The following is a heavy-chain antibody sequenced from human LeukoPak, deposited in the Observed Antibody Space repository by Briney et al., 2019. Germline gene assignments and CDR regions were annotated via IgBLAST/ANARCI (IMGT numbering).Heavy chain of an antibody. J-gene: IGHJ3*02. D-gene: IGHD5-18*01. CDR2: IQHDGSGQ. CDR3: AKFDTVMVNHDAFDI. V-gene: IGHV3-30*02. CDR1: GFMFSSYG. Sequence: GGSLRLACTASGFMFSSYGMHWVRQAPGKGLDWMAYIQHDGSGQFYADSVKGRFTISRDNSKNTVYLQMNSLRAEDTALYYCAKFDTVMVNHDAFDIWGLGTMVTVSS.